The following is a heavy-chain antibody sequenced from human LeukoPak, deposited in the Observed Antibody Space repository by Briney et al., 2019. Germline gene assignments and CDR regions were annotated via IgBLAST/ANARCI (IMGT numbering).Heavy chain of an antibody. Sequence: PGGSLRLSCAASGFTFSSYAMSWVRQAPGKGLKWVSTIGGSGGSTYYADSVKGRFTISRDNSKNTLYLQMNCLRAEDTAVYYCARELVVPAARAYFDYWGQGTLVTVSS. CDR2: IGGSGGST. D-gene: IGHD2-2*01. V-gene: IGHV3-23*01. CDR1: GFTFSSYA. J-gene: IGHJ4*02. CDR3: ARELVVPAARAYFDY.